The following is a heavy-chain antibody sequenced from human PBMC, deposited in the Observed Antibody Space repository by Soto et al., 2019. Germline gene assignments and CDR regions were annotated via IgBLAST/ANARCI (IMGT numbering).Heavy chain of an antibody. CDR2: ISGSGGST. Sequence: PVGSLRLSCAASGFTFSSYAMSWVRQAPGKGLEWVSAISGSGGSTYYADSVKGRFTISRDNSKNTLYLQMNSLRAEDTAVYYCAKGIGFSLYYFDYWGQGTLVTVSS. D-gene: IGHD3-10*01. CDR1: GFTFSSYA. J-gene: IGHJ4*02. CDR3: AKGIGFSLYYFDY. V-gene: IGHV3-23*01.